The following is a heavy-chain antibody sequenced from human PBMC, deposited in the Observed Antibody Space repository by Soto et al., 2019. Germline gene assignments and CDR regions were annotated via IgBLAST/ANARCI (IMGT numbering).Heavy chain of an antibody. J-gene: IGHJ4*02. CDR1: GFTFSSYA. CDR2: ISSNGGST. Sequence: EVQLVESGGGLVQPGGSLRLSCAASGFTFSSYAMHWVRQAPGKGLEYVSAISSNGGSTYYANSVKGRFTISRDHSKNTLYLKMGSLRAEDMAVYYCAREGGGYYFDYWGQGTLFTVSS. CDR3: AREGGGYYFDY. D-gene: IGHD3-16*01. V-gene: IGHV3-64*01.